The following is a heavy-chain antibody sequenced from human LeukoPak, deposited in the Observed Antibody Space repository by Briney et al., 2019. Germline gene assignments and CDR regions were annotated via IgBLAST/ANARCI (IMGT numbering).Heavy chain of an antibody. CDR3: AKDSFSAAAGTFDY. D-gene: IGHD6-13*01. Sequence: ASVKVSCEASGYTFTSQGISWVRQAPGQGLEWMGWISTYNGNTNYAQKLQGRVTMTTDTSTSTAYMELRSLRSDDTALYYCAKDSFSAAAGTFDYWGQGTLVTVSS. CDR1: GYTFTSQG. J-gene: IGHJ4*02. CDR2: ISTYNGNT. V-gene: IGHV1-18*01.